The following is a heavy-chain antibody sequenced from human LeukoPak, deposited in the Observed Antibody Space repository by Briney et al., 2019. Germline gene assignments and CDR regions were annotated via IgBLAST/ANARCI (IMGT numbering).Heavy chain of an antibody. CDR2: IYHSGST. D-gene: IGHD2-15*01. J-gene: IGHJ6*03. CDR1: GYSISSGYY. CDR3: ARQSNCSGGNCYRGYYYYMDV. V-gene: IGHV4-38-2*01. Sequence: SETLPLTCAVSGYSISSGYYWGWIRQPPGKGLEWIGSIYHSGSTYYNPSLKSRVTISVDTSKNQFSLRLSSVTAADTAVYYCARQSNCSGGNCYRGYYYYMDVWGKGTTVTVSS.